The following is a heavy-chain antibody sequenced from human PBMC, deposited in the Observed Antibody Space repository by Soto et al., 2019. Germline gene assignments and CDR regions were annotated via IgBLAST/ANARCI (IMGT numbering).Heavy chain of an antibody. CDR2: IDWDDDK. J-gene: IGHJ6*02. CDR3: ARITGGDQSPYYYGMDV. D-gene: IGHD4-17*01. Sequence: GSGPTLVNPTQTLTLTCTFSGFSLSTSGMCVSWIRQPPGKALEWLARIDWDDDKYYSTSLKTRLTISKDTSKNQVVLTMTNMDPVDTATYYCARITGGDQSPYYYGMDVWGQGTTVTVS. V-gene: IGHV2-70*11. CDR1: GFSLSTSGMC.